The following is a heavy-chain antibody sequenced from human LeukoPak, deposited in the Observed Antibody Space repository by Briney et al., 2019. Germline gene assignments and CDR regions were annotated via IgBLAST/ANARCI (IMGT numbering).Heavy chain of an antibody. Sequence: GGSLRLSCAASGFTFSNYAMSWVRQTPTKGLEWVSTIIGSGDSTYYVDSVKGRFTIFRDNSKNTLYLQMNSPRDEDTALYHCAKVISGYSAYDWYRGYHFHSWGQGTLVTVSS. D-gene: IGHD5-12*01. CDR2: IIGSGDST. CDR3: AKVISGYSAYDWYRGYHFHS. CDR1: GFTFSNYA. J-gene: IGHJ4*02. V-gene: IGHV3-23*01.